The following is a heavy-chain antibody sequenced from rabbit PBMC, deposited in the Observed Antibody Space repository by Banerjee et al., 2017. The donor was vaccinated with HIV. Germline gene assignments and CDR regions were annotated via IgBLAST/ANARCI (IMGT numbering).Heavy chain of an antibody. CDR1: GSDISSNA. CDR2: IDPVFGST. Sequence: QSLEESGGGLVKPGGSLTLTCTASGSDISSNAMCWVRQAPGKGLEWIGYIDPVFGSTYYASWVNGRFTISKTSWTTVTLQMTSLTAADTATYFCARDLAGVIGWNFNLWGQGTLVTVS. J-gene: IGHJ4*01. CDR3: ARDLAGVIGWNFNL. D-gene: IGHD4-1*01. V-gene: IGHV1S40*01.